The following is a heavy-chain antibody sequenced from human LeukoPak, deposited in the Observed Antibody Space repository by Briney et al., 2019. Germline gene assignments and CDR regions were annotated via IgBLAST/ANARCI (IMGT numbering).Heavy chain of an antibody. Sequence: GGSLRLSCAASGFTFSSYSMNWVRQAPGKGLEWVSSISSSSSYIYYADSVKGRFTISRDNAKKSLYLQMDSLRAEDTAVYYCARATTYDILTGFSDYWGQGTLVTVSS. J-gene: IGHJ4*02. V-gene: IGHV3-21*01. D-gene: IGHD3-9*01. CDR1: GFTFSSYS. CDR2: ISSSSSYI. CDR3: ARATTYDILTGFSDY.